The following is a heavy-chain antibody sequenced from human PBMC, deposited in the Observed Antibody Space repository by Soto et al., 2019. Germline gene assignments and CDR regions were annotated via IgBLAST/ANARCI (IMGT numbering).Heavy chain of an antibody. CDR3: AHMYCGGDCNFPHFDY. Sequence: SDTLSLTCTVSGDSISSYHWSWIRQPPGKGLEWIGYIYYSGSTSYNPSLKSRVTISVDTSKNQFSLKLSSVTAADTAVYYCAHMYCGGDCNFPHFDYWGQGTLVTVSS. CDR1: GDSISSYH. CDR2: IYYSGST. D-gene: IGHD2-21*02. J-gene: IGHJ4*02. V-gene: IGHV4-59*08.